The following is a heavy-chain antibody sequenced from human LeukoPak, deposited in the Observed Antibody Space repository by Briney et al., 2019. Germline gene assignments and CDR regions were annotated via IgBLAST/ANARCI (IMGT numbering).Heavy chain of an antibody. V-gene: IGHV3-21*01. J-gene: IGHJ4*02. Sequence: GGSLRLSCAASGFTFSSFSMNWVRQAPGKGLEWVSSITSSSNYIYYASSVRGRFTISRDNAKNSLYPQMNSLRAKDTAVYYCARDLRLWGQGTLVTVSS. CDR3: ARDLRL. CDR2: ITSSSNYI. CDR1: GFTFSSFS.